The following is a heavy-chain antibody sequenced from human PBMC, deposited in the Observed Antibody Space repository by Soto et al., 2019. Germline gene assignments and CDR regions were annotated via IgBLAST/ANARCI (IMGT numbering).Heavy chain of an antibody. J-gene: IGHJ4*02. CDR1: GFTFSRYG. CDR3: ARGGSNGGYYLDY. V-gene: IGHV3-33*01. CDR2: IWYDGTNK. D-gene: IGHD3-10*01. Sequence: QVQLVESGGGVVQPGNSLRLSCATSGFTFSRYGMHWVRQAPGKGLEWVAVIWYDGTNKYYADSVKGRFTISRDNSKNPLNLKITSRRAEDRAVYYWARGGSNGGYYLDYGGQEILVPVPS.